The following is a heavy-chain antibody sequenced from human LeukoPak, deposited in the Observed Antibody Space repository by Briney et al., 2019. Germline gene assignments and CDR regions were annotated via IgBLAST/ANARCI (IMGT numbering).Heavy chain of an antibody. CDR2: ISGSGAKT. Sequence: GGSLRLSCAASGFTFSDYYMSWIRQAPGKGLEWVSGISGSGAKTYYADSVKGQFTISRDNSKNTLYLQMNSLRAEDTAVYYCAKDGGGWYTSGWYYFDYWGQGTLVTVSS. J-gene: IGHJ4*02. CDR3: AKDGGGWYTSGWYYFDY. D-gene: IGHD6-19*01. CDR1: GFTFSDYY. V-gene: IGHV3-23*01.